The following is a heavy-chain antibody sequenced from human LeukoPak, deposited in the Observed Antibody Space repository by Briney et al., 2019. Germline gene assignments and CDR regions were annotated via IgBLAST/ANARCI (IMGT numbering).Heavy chain of an antibody. J-gene: IGHJ4*02. CDR3: ARDRVAASLFDY. D-gene: IGHD6-13*01. Sequence: SGTLSLTCTVSGGSISGANWWSWVRQTPGKGLEWIGEVYHSGSTNYNPSLKSRVTMSVDKSKNHFSLKLNFVTAADTAVYYCARDRVAASLFDYWGQGTLVTVSS. V-gene: IGHV4-4*02. CDR2: VYHSGST. CDR1: GGSISGANW.